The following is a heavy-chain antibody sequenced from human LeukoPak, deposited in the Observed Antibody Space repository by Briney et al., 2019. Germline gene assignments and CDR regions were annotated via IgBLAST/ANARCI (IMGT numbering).Heavy chain of an antibody. D-gene: IGHD4-11*01. J-gene: IGHJ4*02. CDR2: VYYRGNT. V-gene: IGHV4-39*01. CDR1: GGSINSSSYY. Sequence: SETLSLTCTVSGGSINSSSYYWGWIRQPPGKGLESIGSVYYRGNTYYNPSLKSRVTISVDTSKNHFSLRLSSVTAADTAVYYCARHLTTVTTGFDYWGQGTLVTVSS. CDR3: ARHLTTVTTGFDY.